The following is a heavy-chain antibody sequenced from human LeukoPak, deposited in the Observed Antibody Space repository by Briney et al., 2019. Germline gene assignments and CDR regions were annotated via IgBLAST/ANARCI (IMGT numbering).Heavy chain of an antibody. CDR3: ATANIFGEGYQDYYYYMDV. J-gene: IGHJ6*03. V-gene: IGHV3-30*03. Sequence: GGSLRLSCAASGFTFSSYGMHWVRQAPGKGLEWVAVISYDGSNKYYADSVKGRFTISRDNSKNTLYLQMNSLRSEDTAVYYCATANIFGEGYQDYYYYMDVWGKGTTVTVSS. D-gene: IGHD2-2*01. CDR2: ISYDGSNK. CDR1: GFTFSSYG.